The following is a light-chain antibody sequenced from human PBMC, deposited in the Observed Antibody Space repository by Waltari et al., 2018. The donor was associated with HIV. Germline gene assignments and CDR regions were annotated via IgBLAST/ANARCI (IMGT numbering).Light chain of an antibody. V-gene: IGKV1-9*01. CDR1: QGIRSY. CDR3: QQLDSYPLT. J-gene: IGKJ3*01. Sequence: DIQLTQSPSFLSASVGDRVTITCRASQGIRSYLAWYQQKPGKAPKFLFYAASTLQSGVPLRISGSGSGTEFTLTISSLQPEDSATYYCQQLDSYPLTFGPGTRV. CDR2: AAS.